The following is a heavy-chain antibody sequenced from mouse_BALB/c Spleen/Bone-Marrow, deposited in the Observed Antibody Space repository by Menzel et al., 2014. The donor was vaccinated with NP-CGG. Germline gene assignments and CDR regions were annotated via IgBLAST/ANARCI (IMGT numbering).Heavy chain of an antibody. CDR1: GYTFTSYH. Sequence: VQLQQSGAELVKPGASVKLSCKASGYTFTSYHMFWVKQRPGQGLEWIGGINPSNGANNFNEKFKSKATLTVDKSSSTAYMQLSSLTSEDSAVYYCSRGGNFGVMDYWGQGTSVTVSS. D-gene: IGHD2-1*01. J-gene: IGHJ4*01. CDR3: SRGGNFGVMDY. CDR2: INPSNGAN. V-gene: IGHV1S81*02.